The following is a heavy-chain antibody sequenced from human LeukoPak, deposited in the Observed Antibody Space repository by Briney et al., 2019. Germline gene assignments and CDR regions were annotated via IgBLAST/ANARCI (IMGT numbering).Heavy chain of an antibody. Sequence: SETLSLTCTVSAGSISSHYWSWIRQPPGKGLEGIGYIYYSGSTNYNPSLKSRVTISVDTSENQFSLKLSSVTAADTAVYYCARLFGVVISSWFDPWGQGTLVTVSS. D-gene: IGHD3-3*01. J-gene: IGHJ5*02. CDR3: ARLFGVVISSWFDP. CDR2: IYYSGST. V-gene: IGHV4-59*11. CDR1: AGSISSHY.